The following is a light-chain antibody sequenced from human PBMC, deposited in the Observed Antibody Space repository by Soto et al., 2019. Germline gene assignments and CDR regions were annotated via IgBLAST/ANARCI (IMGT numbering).Light chain of an antibody. CDR2: DVS. Sequence: DIQMTQSPSTLSASVGDRVTIICRASQSISSWLAWYHQKPGKAPKLLIYDVSSLESGVPSRFSGSGSGTEFTLTISSLQPDDFTTYYCQQYNSYPWTFGQGTKVEIK. CDR3: QQYNSYPWT. CDR1: QSISSW. J-gene: IGKJ1*01. V-gene: IGKV1-5*02.